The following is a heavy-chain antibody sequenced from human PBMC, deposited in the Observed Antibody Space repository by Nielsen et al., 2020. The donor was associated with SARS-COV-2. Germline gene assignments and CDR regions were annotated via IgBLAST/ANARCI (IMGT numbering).Heavy chain of an antibody. J-gene: IGHJ3*02. D-gene: IGHD3-22*01. CDR3: AKNDGVVVTPSDAFDI. CDR2: ISGSGGST. V-gene: IGHV3-23*01. Sequence: GGSPRLSCAASGFTFSSYGMHWVRQAPGKGLEWVSAISGSGGSTYYADSVKGRLTISRDNSKNTLYLQMNSLRAEDTAVYYCAKNDGVVVTPSDAFDIWGQGTMVTVSS. CDR1: GFTFSSYG.